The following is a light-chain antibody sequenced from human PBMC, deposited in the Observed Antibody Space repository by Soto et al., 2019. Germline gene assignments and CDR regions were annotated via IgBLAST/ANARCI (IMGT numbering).Light chain of an antibody. CDR1: QSVANSY. CDR2: DAS. Sequence: EIVLTQFPGTLSMSPGDRVTLSCRASQSVANSYLAWYQQKPGQAPRLVIFDASRRHTGIPDRFSGSRSGTDFTLTISRLEPEDFAVYYCQQYSRFPQTFGQGTKLDLK. J-gene: IGKJ2*01. V-gene: IGKV3-20*01. CDR3: QQYSRFPQT.